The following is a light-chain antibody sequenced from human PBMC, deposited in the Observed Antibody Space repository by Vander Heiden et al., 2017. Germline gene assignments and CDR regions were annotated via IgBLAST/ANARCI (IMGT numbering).Light chain of an antibody. Sequence: DIQMNQSPSSLSASVGDRVTITCRASQSISSYLNWYQKKPGNSPKLLIYAASSLQSGVPSRFSGSGSGTDFTLTISRLQPEDFATYYCQHSDSTPNTFGQGTQLEIK. CDR1: QSISSY. V-gene: IGKV1-39*01. J-gene: IGKJ2*01. CDR2: AAS. CDR3: QHSDSTPNT.